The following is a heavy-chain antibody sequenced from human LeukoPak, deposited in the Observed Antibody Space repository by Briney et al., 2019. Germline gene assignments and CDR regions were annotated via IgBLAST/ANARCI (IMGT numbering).Heavy chain of an antibody. V-gene: IGHV3-74*01. CDR3: ASASSATYYWALHY. CDR2: ISSDGNSI. Sequence: PGGSLRLSCAASGFYVSRYWMNWVRHVPGKGLLWVARISSDGNSISYADSAKGRFSISRDNSKNTMYLQMNSLRAEDTAVYYCASASSATYYWALHYWGQGTLVTVSS. CDR1: GFYVSRYW. D-gene: IGHD3-10*01. J-gene: IGHJ4*02.